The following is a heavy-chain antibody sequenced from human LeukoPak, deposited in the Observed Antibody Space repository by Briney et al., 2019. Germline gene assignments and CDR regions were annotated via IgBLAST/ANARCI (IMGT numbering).Heavy chain of an antibody. CDR2: IYYSGST. CDR1: GGSISSDDYY. D-gene: IGHD3/OR15-3a*01. J-gene: IGHJ6*02. V-gene: IGHV4-30-4*01. CDR3: ARSGTGDYYFYGMNV. Sequence: SETLSLTCTVSGGSISSDDYYWSWIRQPPGKGLEWIGYIYYSGSTYYNPSLKSRITISLDTSKNQFALELSSVTAADTAVYYCARSGTGDYYFYGMNVWGQGTTVTVSS.